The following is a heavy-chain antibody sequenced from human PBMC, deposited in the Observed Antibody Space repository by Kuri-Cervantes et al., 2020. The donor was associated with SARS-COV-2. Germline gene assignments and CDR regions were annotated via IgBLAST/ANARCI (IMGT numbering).Heavy chain of an antibody. CDR2: ISSNGGST. J-gene: IGHJ6*02. CDR1: GFTFSSYA. D-gene: IGHD6-19*01. V-gene: IGHV3-64*01. CDR3: ATWPGWYGNYYYGMDV. Sequence: GGSLRLSCAASGFTFSSYAMHWVRQAPGKGLEYVSAISSNGGSTYYANSVKGRFTISRDNSKNTLYLQMGSLRSEDTAVYYCATWPGWYGNYYYGMDVWGQGTTVTVSS.